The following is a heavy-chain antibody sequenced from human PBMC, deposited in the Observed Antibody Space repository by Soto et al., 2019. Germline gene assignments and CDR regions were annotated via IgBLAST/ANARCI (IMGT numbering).Heavy chain of an antibody. CDR3: ARDLVPRTVTTFFDY. CDR2: IRAYNGNT. J-gene: IGHJ4*02. V-gene: IGHV1-18*01. CDR1: GYTFTSYG. D-gene: IGHD4-17*01. Sequence: ASVKVSCKASGYTFTSYGISWVRQAPGQGLEWMGWIRAYNGNTNYAQKLQGRVTMTTDTSTSTAYMELRSLRSDDTAVYYCARDLVPRTVTTFFDYWGPGTLLTVSS.